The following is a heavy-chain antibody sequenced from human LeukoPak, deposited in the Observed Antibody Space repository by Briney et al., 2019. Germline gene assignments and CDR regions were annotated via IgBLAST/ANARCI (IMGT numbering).Heavy chain of an antibody. CDR1: GFTVSSNY. Sequence: PGESLRLSCAASGFTVSSNYMTWVRQAPGRGLEWVSVILGGGGTYYADSVKGRFTISRDNSKNTLYLQMNSLRAEDTAVYYCARGLVLTYYYFESWGQGTLVTVSS. J-gene: IGHJ4*02. CDR3: ARGLVLTYYYFES. CDR2: ILGGGGT. D-gene: IGHD2-8*02. V-gene: IGHV3-66*01.